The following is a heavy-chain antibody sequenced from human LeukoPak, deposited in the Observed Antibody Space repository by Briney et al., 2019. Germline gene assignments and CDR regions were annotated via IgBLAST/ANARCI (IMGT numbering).Heavy chain of an antibody. J-gene: IGHJ3*02. CDR2: MNQYGSEK. D-gene: IGHD6-6*01. Sequence: GGSLRLSCEASGFTFSSYWMSWVRQAPGKGLEWVANMNQYGSEKYYVDSVKGRFTFSRDNAKNSLYLQMNSLRAEDTAVYYCARSSSAAFDIWGQGTVVTVSS. V-gene: IGHV3-7*01. CDR1: GFTFSSYW. CDR3: ARSSSAAFDI.